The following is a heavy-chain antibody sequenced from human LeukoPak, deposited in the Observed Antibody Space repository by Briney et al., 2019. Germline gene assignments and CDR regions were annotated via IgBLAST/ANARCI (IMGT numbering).Heavy chain of an antibody. CDR3: ARAPGGGKFDP. CDR2: ISSSGSTI. V-gene: IGHV3-48*03. Sequence: TGGSLRLSCAASGFTFSSYEMNWVRQAPGKGLERVSYISSSGSTIYYADSVKGRFTISRDNAENSLYLQMNSLRAEDTAVYYCARAPGGGKFDPWGQGTLVTVSS. J-gene: IGHJ5*02. D-gene: IGHD3-10*01. CDR1: GFTFSSYE.